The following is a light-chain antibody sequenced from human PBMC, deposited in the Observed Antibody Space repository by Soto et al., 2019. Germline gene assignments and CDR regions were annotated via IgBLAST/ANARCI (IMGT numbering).Light chain of an antibody. V-gene: IGKV1-5*01. J-gene: IGKJ1*01. CDR1: QTISTW. CDR2: DAS. CDR3: QQYRSYSGT. Sequence: DIQMTQSLSTLSATVGDSVTITCGASQTISTWFAWYQQKPGKAPSLLIYDASNMGSGVPARFSGSGSGTEFTLTISSLEPDDFAAYYCQQYRSYSGTFGQGTRLEIK.